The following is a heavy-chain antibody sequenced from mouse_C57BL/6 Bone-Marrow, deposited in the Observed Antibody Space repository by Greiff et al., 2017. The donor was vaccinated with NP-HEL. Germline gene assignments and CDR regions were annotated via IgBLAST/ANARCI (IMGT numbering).Heavy chain of an antibody. D-gene: IGHD1-1*01. CDR3: AKQRTTVVGDDAMDY. V-gene: IGHV2-9*01. Sequence: QVQLQQSGPGLVAPSQSLSITCTVSGFSLTSYGVDWVRQPPGKGLEWLGVIWGGGSTNYNSALMSRLSISKDNSKSQVFLKMNSLQTDDTAMYYCAKQRTTVVGDDAMDYWGQGTSVTVSS. J-gene: IGHJ4*01. CDR2: IWGGGST. CDR1: GFSLTSYG.